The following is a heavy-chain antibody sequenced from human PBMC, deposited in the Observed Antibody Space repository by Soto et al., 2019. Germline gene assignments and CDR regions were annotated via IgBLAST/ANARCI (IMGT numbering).Heavy chain of an antibody. V-gene: IGHV1-3*01. Sequence: ASVKVSCKASGYTFTSYAMHWVRQAPGQRLEWMGIINARNGNTKYAQKFQGRVTMTRDTSTSTVYMELSSLRSEDTAVYYCARDRGYCSGGSCPPLGLDYWGQGTLVTVSS. CDR3: ARDRGYCSGGSCPPLGLDY. J-gene: IGHJ4*02. CDR2: INARNGNT. D-gene: IGHD2-15*01. CDR1: GYTFTSYA.